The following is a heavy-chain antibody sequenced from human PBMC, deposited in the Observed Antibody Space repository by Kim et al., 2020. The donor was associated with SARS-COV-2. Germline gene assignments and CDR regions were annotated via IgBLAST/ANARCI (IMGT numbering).Heavy chain of an antibody. CDR3: ARPLPWGSSGYLDAFDI. D-gene: IGHD3-22*01. CDR2: IYPGDSDT. J-gene: IGHJ3*02. Sequence: GESLKISCKGSGYSFTSYWIGWVRQMPGKGLEWMGIIYPGDSDTRYSPSFQGQVTISADKSISTAYLQWSSLKASDTAMYYCARPLPWGSSGYLDAFDIWGQGTMVTVSS. V-gene: IGHV5-51*01. CDR1: GYSFTSYW.